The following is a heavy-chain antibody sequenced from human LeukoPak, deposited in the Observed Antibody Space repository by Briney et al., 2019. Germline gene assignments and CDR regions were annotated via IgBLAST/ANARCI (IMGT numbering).Heavy chain of an antibody. CDR3: ARERSYCSGATCSLDL. J-gene: IGHJ5*02. D-gene: IGHD2-15*01. CDR1: GFSLSIYD. Sequence: PGGSLRLSCAASGFSLSIYDMVWARQAPGKGLEWIASTGLSSSYIGYADSVKGRFTISRDNGENSVYLQMDSLRAEDTAVYFCARERSYCSGATCSLDLWGQGTLVTVSS. V-gene: IGHV3-21*01. CDR2: TGLSSSYI.